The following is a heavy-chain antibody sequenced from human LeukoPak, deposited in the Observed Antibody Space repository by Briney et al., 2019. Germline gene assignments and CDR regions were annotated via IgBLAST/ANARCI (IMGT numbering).Heavy chain of an antibody. D-gene: IGHD4-17*01. Sequence: SETLSLTCGVSGMSLSDYYWTWIRQSPGKGLEWIGEVSHDGDTNYNPSLKSRVSIPVDTSNDQFSLKLSSVTAADTGVYYCARRALDYDDVAYFYARCSDVWGQGIKVTVS. CDR3: ARRALDYDDVAYFYARCSDV. V-gene: IGHV4-34*01. J-gene: IGHJ6*02. CDR1: GMSLSDYY. CDR2: VSHDGDT.